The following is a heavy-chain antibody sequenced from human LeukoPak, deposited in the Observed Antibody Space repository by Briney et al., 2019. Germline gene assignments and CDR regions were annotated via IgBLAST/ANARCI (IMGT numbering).Heavy chain of an antibody. D-gene: IGHD4/OR15-4a*01. CDR3: AKDRASTLDY. J-gene: IGHJ4*02. CDR2: ISSSSSYI. CDR1: GFTFSSYS. Sequence: GGSLRLSCAASGFTFSSYSMNWVRQAPGKGLEWVSSISSSSSYIYYADSVKGRFTIPRDNAKNSLYLQMNSLRAEDTAVYYCAKDRASTLDYWGQGTLVTVSS. V-gene: IGHV3-21*01.